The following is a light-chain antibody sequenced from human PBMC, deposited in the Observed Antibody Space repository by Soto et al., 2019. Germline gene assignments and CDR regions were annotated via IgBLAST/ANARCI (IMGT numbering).Light chain of an antibody. CDR3: LQDHEHLT. V-gene: IGKV1-6*01. CDR2: GAS. CDR1: QDISND. J-gene: IGKJ4*01. Sequence: AIQMTQSPSSLSASLGDRFTVSCRASQDISNDLGWYQQKPGKAPKLLIYGASTLQSGVPSRFSGSGSGTDFTLTISSLQPEDSASYYCLQDHEHLTFGGGTKV.